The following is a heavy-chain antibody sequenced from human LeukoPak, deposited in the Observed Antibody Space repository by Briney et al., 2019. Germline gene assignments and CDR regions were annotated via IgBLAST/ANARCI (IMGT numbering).Heavy chain of an antibody. V-gene: IGHV4-59*08. CDR2: IYYSGSA. Sequence: SEALSLTCNVSGGSITSYYWSWIQQPPGKGLEWIGYIYYSGSANYNPSLKSRVTISVDTSKNQFSLKLSSVTAADTAVYYCARVIVVVPAAPLSYYYYYMDVWGKGTTVTISS. J-gene: IGHJ6*03. D-gene: IGHD2-2*01. CDR3: ARVIVVVPAAPLSYYYYYMDV. CDR1: GGSITSYY.